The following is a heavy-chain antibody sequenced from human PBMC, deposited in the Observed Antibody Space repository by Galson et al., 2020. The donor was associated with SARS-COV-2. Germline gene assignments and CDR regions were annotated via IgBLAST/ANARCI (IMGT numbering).Heavy chain of an antibody. V-gene: IGHV4-31*01. CDR3: ARVSGAYDTEY. D-gene: IGHD1-26*01. J-gene: IGHJ4*02. Sequence: SETLSLTCTVSGDSVSSAGYYWSWLRQHPGKGPEWIGYIQSSGSTYSNPYIKSLVTISADPSKTHFSLALSSVTAADTAVYYCARVSGAYDTEYWGQGILVIVSS. CDR1: GDSVSSAGYY. CDR2: IQSSGST.